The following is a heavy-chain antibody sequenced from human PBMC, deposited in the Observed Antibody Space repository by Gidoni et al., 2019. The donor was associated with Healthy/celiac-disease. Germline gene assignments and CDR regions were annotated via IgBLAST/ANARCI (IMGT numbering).Heavy chain of an antibody. CDR3: AVNTAMVTSIDY. V-gene: IGHV3-21*01. CDR1: GFTFSSYS. D-gene: IGHD5-18*01. Sequence: EVQLVESGGGMGKPGGSLRLACAASGFTFSSYSMNWVRQAPGKWLEWFSSISSSSIYIYYADSVKGRFTISRDNAKNSLYLQMNSLRAEDTAVYYCAVNTAMVTSIDYWGQGTLVTVSS. J-gene: IGHJ4*02. CDR2: ISSSSIYI.